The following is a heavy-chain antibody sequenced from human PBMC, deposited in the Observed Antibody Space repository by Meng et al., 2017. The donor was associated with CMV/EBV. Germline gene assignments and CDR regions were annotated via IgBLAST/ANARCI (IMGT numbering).Heavy chain of an antibody. CDR3: ARDRYRKRFLEWMSPPALGN. J-gene: IGHJ4*02. CDR1: GFTFSDYY. V-gene: IGHV3-11*04. CDR2: ISSSGSTI. D-gene: IGHD3-3*01. Sequence: GGSLRLSCAASGFTFSDYYMSWIRQAPGKGLEWVSYISSSGSTIYYADSVKGRFTISRDNAKNSLYLQMNSLRAEDTAVYYCARDRYRKRFLEWMSPPALGNWGQGTLVTVSS.